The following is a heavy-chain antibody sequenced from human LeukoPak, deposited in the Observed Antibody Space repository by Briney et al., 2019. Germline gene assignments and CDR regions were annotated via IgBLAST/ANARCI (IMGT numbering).Heavy chain of an antibody. CDR1: GFTFSSYG. D-gene: IGHD3-3*01. Sequence: GRSLRLSCAASGFTFSSYGMHWVRQAPGKGLEWVAVIWYDGSNQDYADSVKGRFTISRDNSKNTLYLQMNSLRAEDTAVYYCAKEGPLRFLEWLWGYFDYWGQGTLVTVSS. V-gene: IGHV3-33*06. J-gene: IGHJ4*02. CDR3: AKEGPLRFLEWLWGYFDY. CDR2: IWYDGSNQ.